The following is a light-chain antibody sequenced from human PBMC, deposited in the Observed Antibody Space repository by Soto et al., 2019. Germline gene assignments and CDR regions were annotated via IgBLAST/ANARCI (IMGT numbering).Light chain of an antibody. CDR2: EVD. V-gene: IGLV2-14*01. Sequence: QSVLTQPASVCGSPGQWISISCTGSSSGVGAYNYVAWYQQKPGKAPKHLIYEVDNRPSGISHRFSGSKSGNTASLTISGFQTEDEADYYCSSYTVINTVVFGGGTKLTVL. CDR3: SSYTVINTVV. J-gene: IGLJ3*02. CDR1: SSGVGAYNY.